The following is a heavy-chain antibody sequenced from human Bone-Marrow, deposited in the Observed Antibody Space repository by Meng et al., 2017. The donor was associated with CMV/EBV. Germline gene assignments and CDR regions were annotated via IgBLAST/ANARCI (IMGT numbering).Heavy chain of an antibody. V-gene: IGHV1-24*01. CDR1: GYTLTELS. J-gene: IGHJ4*02. CDR2: FDPEDGET. Sequence: ASVKVSCKVSGYTLTELSMHWVRQAPGKGLEWMGGFDPEDGETIYAQKFQGRVTITADKSTSTAYMELSSLRSEDTAVYYCARDKGKLDYWGQGTLVTVSS. D-gene: IGHD4-23*01. CDR3: ARDKGKLDY.